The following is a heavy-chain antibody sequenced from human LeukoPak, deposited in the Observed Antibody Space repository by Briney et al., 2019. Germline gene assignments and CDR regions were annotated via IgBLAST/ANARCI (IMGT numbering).Heavy chain of an antibody. V-gene: IGHV5-51*01. Sequence: GESLKISCKASGYSFTTHWIGWVRQMPGKGLEWMGIIYPGDSDTRYSPSFQGQATISVDKSIGTAYLQWSSLEASDTAMYYCARPHYHDSIGYYFDYWGQGTLVTVSS. CDR3: ARPHYHDSIGYYFDY. CDR2: IYPGDSDT. D-gene: IGHD3-22*01. J-gene: IGHJ4*02. CDR1: GYSFTTHW.